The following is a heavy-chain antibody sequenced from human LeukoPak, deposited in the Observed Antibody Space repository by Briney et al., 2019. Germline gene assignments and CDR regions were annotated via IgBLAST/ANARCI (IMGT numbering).Heavy chain of an antibody. J-gene: IGHJ6*02. Sequence: ASVNVSCKASGYTFTGHYIYWARQAPGQGPEWMGWVDPDSGGTKYAQNFQGRVTMTRDTSISTAYMEVRGLRSGDTAVYFCAKGHYGMDVWGQGTTVTVSS. V-gene: IGHV1-2*02. CDR1: GYTFTGHY. CDR3: AKGHYGMDV. CDR2: VDPDSGGT.